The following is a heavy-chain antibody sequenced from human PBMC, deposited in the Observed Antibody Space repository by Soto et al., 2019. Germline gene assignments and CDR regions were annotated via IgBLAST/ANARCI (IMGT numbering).Heavy chain of an antibody. V-gene: IGHV3-7*01. J-gene: IGHJ3*02. D-gene: IGHD3-22*01. CDR1: GFTFSDYW. Sequence: GGSLRLSCAVSGFTFSDYWMSWVRQAPGKGLEWVANIKQDGNEKYYVDSVKGRFTISRDNAKNSLYLQMNSLRAEDTAVYYCATGLLRVPITMIVVVISGAFDIWGQGTMVTVSS. CDR3: ATGLLRVPITMIVVVISGAFDI. CDR2: IKQDGNEK.